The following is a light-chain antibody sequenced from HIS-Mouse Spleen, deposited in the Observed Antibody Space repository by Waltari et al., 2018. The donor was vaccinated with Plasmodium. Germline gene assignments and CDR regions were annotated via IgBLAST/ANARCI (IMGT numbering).Light chain of an antibody. Sequence: SYELTQPPSVSVSPGQTASITCSGDKLGDKYACWYQQKPGQSPVLVIYQDSKRPSGLPERFSGSNSGNTATRTISGTQAMDEADYYCQAWDSSTAVFGGGTKLTVL. J-gene: IGLJ3*02. V-gene: IGLV3-1*01. CDR1: KLGDKY. CDR2: QDS. CDR3: QAWDSSTAV.